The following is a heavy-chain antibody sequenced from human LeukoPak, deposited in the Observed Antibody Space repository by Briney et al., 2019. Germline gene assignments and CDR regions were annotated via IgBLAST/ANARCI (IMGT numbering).Heavy chain of an antibody. J-gene: IGHJ4*02. CDR3: ARSTPNASYRLY. V-gene: IGHV3-48*03. Sequence: PGGSLRLSCAASEFTFSSYEMNWVRQAPGKGLEWVSYRFTISRDNAKNSLYLQMNSLRAEDTADYYCARSTPNASYRLYWGQGTLVTVSS. CDR1: EFTFSSYE. D-gene: IGHD1-1*01.